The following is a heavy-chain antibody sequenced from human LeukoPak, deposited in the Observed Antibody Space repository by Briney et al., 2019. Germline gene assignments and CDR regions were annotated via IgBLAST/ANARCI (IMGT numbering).Heavy chain of an antibody. CDR2: ISGYNGNT. CDR1: GYTFTSYS. CDR3: ARERRRQTWNHGIAV. Sequence: GASVKVSCTASGYTFTSYSISWVRQAPGQGLEWMGWISGYNGNTNYAQKVQGRVTMTTDTSTGTAYMELRSLITDDTPVYSCARERRRQTWNHGIAVWGQGTTVTVSS. D-gene: IGHD1-1*01. V-gene: IGHV1-18*04. J-gene: IGHJ6*02.